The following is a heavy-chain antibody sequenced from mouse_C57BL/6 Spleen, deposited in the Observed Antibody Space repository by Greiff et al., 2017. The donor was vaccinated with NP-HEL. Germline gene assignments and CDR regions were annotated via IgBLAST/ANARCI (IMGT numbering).Heavy chain of an antibody. CDR1: GFTFSDYG. CDR3: ARLSYSCGSNPWAMAY. Sequence: EVQLVESGGGLVKPGGSLKLSCAASGFTFSDYGMHWVRQAPEKGLEWVAYISSGSSTIYYADTVKGRFTISTDNAYNTLFLQMTSLRSEDTAMYYFARLSYSCGSNPWAMAYWGQGTSVTVSS. CDR2: ISSGSSTI. J-gene: IGHJ4*01. V-gene: IGHV5-17*01. D-gene: IGHD1-1*01.